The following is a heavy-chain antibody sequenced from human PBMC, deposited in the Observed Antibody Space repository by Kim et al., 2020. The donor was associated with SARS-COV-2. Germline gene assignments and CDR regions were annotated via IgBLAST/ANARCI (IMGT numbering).Heavy chain of an antibody. V-gene: IGHV3-30-3*01. CDR1: GFTFSSYA. J-gene: IGHJ4*02. CDR2: ISYDGSNK. CDR3: ARGYYYDSSGYPLDY. Sequence: GGSLRLSCAASGFTFSSYAMHWVRQAPGKGLEWVAVISYDGSNKYYADSVKGRFTISRDNSKNTLYLQMNSLRAEDTAVYYCARGYYYDSSGYPLDYWGQGTLVTVSS. D-gene: IGHD3-22*01.